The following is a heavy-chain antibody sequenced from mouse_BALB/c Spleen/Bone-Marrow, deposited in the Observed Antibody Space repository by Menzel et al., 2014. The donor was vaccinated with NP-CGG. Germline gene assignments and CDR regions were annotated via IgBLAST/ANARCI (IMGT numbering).Heavy chain of an antibody. D-gene: IGHD1-1*02. Sequence: EVQLHQSGAELVKPGASVKLSCTASGFNIKDTYMHWVKQRPEQGLEWIGRIDPANGNTKYDPKFQGKATITADTSSNTAYLQLSSLTSEDGAVYYCARDGSYGAWFAYWGQGTLVTVSA. CDR2: IDPANGNT. J-gene: IGHJ3*01. CDR1: GFNIKDTY. V-gene: IGHV14-3*02. CDR3: ARDGSYGAWFAY.